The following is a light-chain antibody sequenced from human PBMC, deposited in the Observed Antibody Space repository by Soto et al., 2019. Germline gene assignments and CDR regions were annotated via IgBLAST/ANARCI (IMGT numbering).Light chain of an antibody. Sequence: QSALTQPASVSGSPGQSITISCTGTSSDVGGCNCVSWYQQHPGKAPKLMIYEVNYRPSGVSNRFSGSKSGNTASLTISGLQAEDEADYYCSSFTSTSTDVFGTGTKLTVL. V-gene: IGLV2-14*01. CDR3: SSFTSTSTDV. CDR2: EVN. CDR1: SSDVGGCNC. J-gene: IGLJ1*01.